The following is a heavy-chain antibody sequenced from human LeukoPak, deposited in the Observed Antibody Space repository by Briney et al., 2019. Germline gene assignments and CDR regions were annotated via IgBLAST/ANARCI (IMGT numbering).Heavy chain of an antibody. V-gene: IGHV1-69*13. CDR1: GGTFSSYA. CDR3: ARESGYDLFFDY. J-gene: IGHJ4*02. Sequence: ASVKVSCKASGGTFSSYAISWVRQAPGQGLEWMGGIIPIFGTANYAQKFQGRVTITADESTSTAYVELSSLRSEDTAVYYCARESGYDLFFDYWGQGTLVTVSS. D-gene: IGHD5-12*01. CDR2: IIPIFGTA.